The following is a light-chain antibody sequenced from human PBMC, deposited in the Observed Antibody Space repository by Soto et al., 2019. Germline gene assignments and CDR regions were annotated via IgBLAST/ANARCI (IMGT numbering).Light chain of an antibody. CDR2: DAS. J-gene: IGKJ3*01. Sequence: IQMTLPPAALSAFTGDRVTVTCRASQSVSSWVAWYQEKPGRGPKLLIYDASTWQSGVPSRFIGSGSGTEFILTITSLQPDDFATYYCQHDNYRPSLFGPGTKVD. V-gene: IGKV1-5*01. CDR3: QHDNYRPSL. CDR1: QSVSSW.